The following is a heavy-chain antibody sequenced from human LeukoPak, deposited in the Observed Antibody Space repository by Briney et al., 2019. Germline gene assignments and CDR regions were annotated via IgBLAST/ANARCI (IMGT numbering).Heavy chain of an antibody. Sequence: GGSLRLSCAASGFTVSTNYMNWVRQAPGKGLEWVSVIYSGGSTYYADSVKGRFTISRDNSKNTLYLQMNSLRAEGTAVYCCARGLLPYYFDYWGQGTLVTVSS. D-gene: IGHD3-22*01. CDR3: ARGLLPYYFDY. J-gene: IGHJ4*02. CDR1: GFTVSTNY. V-gene: IGHV3-66*01. CDR2: IYSGGST.